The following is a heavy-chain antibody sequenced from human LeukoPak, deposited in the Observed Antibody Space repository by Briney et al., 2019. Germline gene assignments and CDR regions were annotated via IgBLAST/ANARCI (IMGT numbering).Heavy chain of an antibody. D-gene: IGHD1-14*01. J-gene: IGHJ6*03. V-gene: IGHV3-23*01. CDR2: ISGSGGST. Sequence: GGSLRLSCAASGLTFSSYGMSWVRQAPGQGLEWVSAISGSGGSTYYADSVKGRFTISRDNSKNTLYLQMNSLRAEDTAAYYCAKTPAGSRSYYYYYMDVWGKGTTVTVSS. CDR3: AKTPAGSRSYYYYYMDV. CDR1: GLTFSSYG.